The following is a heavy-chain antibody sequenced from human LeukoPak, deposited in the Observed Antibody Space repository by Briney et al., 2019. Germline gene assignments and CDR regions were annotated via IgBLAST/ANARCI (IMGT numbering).Heavy chain of an antibody. CDR1: GASINSGSNY. CDR2: IYSSGST. CDR3: ARSDGYGLVGI. J-gene: IGHJ3*02. V-gene: IGHV4-39*07. D-gene: IGHD5-18*01. Sequence: SETLSLTCRVSGASINSGSNYWGWIRQPPGKTLEWIGSIYSSGSTYYNPSLKSRVIIMIDTPKNHFSLTLSSVTAADTAVYYCARSDGYGLVGIWGQGTMVTVSS.